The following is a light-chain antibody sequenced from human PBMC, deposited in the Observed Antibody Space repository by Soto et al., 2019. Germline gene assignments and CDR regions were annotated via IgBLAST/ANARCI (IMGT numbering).Light chain of an antibody. Sequence: QSVLTQSPSASASLGASVKLTCTLSSGHSSYAIAWHQQQPEKGPRYLMKLVSDGSPTKGDGIPDRFSGSSSGAERYLTISSLKSEDEADYYCQTWGTGIQVFGGGTQLTVL. V-gene: IGLV4-69*01. CDR2: LVSDGSP. CDR3: QTWGTGIQV. CDR1: SGHSSYA. J-gene: IGLJ2*01.